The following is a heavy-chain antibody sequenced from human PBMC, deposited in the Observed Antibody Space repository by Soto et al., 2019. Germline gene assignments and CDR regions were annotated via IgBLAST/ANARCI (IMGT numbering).Heavy chain of an antibody. V-gene: IGHV4-4*02. CDR1: GDSIISKW. CDR3: ARGRDQPPVGLYFDS. J-gene: IGHJ4*02. D-gene: IGHD1-26*01. CDR2: ISHSGNT. Sequence: QVQLLESGPGLVKPSGTLSLTCAVSGDSIISKWWSWVRRPPGKGLEWIGEISHSGNTNYNPSLKSRVTMSRDKAQNQFSLNLTSVTAADTAVYYCARGRDQPPVGLYFDSWGEGTRVTVSS.